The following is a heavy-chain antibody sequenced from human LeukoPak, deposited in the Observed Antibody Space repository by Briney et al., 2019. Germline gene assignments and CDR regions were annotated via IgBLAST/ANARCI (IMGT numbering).Heavy chain of an antibody. Sequence: PGGSLRLSCAASGFTFSSCEMNWVRQAPGKGLEWVSYISSSGSTIYYADSVKGRFTISRDNAKNSLYLQMNSLSAEDTAVYYCATYFQLDKPDCWGQGTLVTASS. CDR1: GFTFSSCE. CDR3: ATYFQLDKPDC. V-gene: IGHV3-48*03. J-gene: IGHJ4*02. CDR2: ISSSGSTI. D-gene: IGHD1-1*01.